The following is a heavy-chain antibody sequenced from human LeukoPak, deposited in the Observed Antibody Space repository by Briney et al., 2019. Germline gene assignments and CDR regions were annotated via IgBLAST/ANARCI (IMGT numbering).Heavy chain of an antibody. CDR2: ISYDGSNK. V-gene: IGHV3-30*04. CDR1: GFTFSSYA. Sequence: GGSLRLSCAASGFTFSSYAMHWVRQAPGKGLEWVAVISYDGSNKYYADSVKGRFTISRDNSKNTLYLQMNSLRAEDTAVYYCANRYYYMDVWGKGTTVTVSS. J-gene: IGHJ6*03. CDR3: ANRYYYMDV.